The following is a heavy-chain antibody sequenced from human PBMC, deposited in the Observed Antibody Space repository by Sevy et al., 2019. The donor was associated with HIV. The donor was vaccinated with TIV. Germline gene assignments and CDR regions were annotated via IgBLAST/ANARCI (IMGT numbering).Heavy chain of an antibody. V-gene: IGHV1-46*01. J-gene: IGHJ4*02. Sequence: ASVKVSCKASGYTFTSQYMHWVRQAPGQGLEWMGIINPSGGSTSYAQKFQGRVTMTRDTSTSTVYMELSSLRSEATAVYYCARDSDNYDILTGYYPFDYWGQGTLVTVSS. CDR1: GYTFTSQY. CDR3: ARDSDNYDILTGYYPFDY. CDR2: INPSGGST. D-gene: IGHD3-9*01.